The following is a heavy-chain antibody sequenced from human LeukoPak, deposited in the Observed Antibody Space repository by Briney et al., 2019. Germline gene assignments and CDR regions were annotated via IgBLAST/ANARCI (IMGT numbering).Heavy chain of an antibody. CDR2: INTNTGNP. J-gene: IGHJ4*02. CDR3: ARDQGCGDFLGCELGY. Sequence: GASVKVSYKASGYTLTSYAMNWVRQAPGQELEWMGWINTNTGNPTYAQGFTGRFVFSLDTSVSTAYLQIGSLKAEDTAVYYCARDQGCGDFLGCELGYWAQGTLVTVSS. D-gene: IGHD4-17*01. V-gene: IGHV7-4-1*01. CDR1: GYTLTSYA.